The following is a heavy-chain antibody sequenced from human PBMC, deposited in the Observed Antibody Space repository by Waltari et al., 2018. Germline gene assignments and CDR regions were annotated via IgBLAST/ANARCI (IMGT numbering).Heavy chain of an antibody. CDR3: ARVPMVRGVLAFMDV. Sequence: QVQLQESGPGLVKPSETLSLTCAVSGYSISSGYYWGWIRQPPGKGLEGIGNIYHNGSTYYNPSLKSRVTISVDTSKNQFSLKLSSVTAADTAVYYCARVPMVRGVLAFMDVWGQGTTVTVSS. V-gene: IGHV4-38-2*01. J-gene: IGHJ6*02. CDR1: GYSISSGYY. D-gene: IGHD3-10*01. CDR2: IYHNGST.